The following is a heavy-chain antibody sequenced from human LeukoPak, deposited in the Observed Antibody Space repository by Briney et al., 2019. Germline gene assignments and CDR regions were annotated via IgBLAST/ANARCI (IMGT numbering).Heavy chain of an antibody. V-gene: IGHV1-8*01. CDR1: GYTFTSYD. D-gene: IGHD6-19*01. CDR3: ARGRLAVAGTYYYYGMDV. Sequence: GASVKVSCKASGYTFTSYDINWVRQATGQGLEWKGWMNPNSGNTGYAQKFQGRVTMTRNTSISTAYMELSSLRSEDTAVYYCARGRLAVAGTYYYYGMDVWGQGTTVTVSS. CDR2: MNPNSGNT. J-gene: IGHJ6*02.